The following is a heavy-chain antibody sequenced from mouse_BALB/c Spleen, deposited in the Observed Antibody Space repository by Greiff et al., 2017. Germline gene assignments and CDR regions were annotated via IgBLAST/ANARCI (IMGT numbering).Heavy chain of an antibody. V-gene: IGHV5-4*02. D-gene: IGHD1-1*01. CDR3: ARDGGSSSYYFDY. CDR1: GFTFSDYY. CDR2: ISDGGSYT. J-gene: IGHJ2*01. Sequence: EVKLQESGGGLVKPGGSLKLSCAASGFTFSDYYMYWVRQTPEKRLEWVATISDGGSYTYYPDSVKGRFTISRDNAKNNLYLQMSSLKSEDTAMYYCARDGGSSSYYFDYWGQGTTLTVSS.